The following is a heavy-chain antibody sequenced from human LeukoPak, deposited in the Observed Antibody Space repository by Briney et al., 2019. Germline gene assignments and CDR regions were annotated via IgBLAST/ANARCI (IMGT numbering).Heavy chain of an antibody. CDR2: ISPNSSGT. CDR3: ARGRRYYDILTGYYSGNYFDY. D-gene: IGHD3-9*01. Sequence: GASVKVSCKASGYTFTGYYMHWVRQAPGQGLEWMGWISPNSSGTHYAQKFQGRVTMTRNTSISTAYMELSSLRSEDTAVYYCARGRRYYDILTGYYSGNYFDYWGQGTLVTVSS. J-gene: IGHJ4*02. V-gene: IGHV1-2*02. CDR1: GYTFTGYY.